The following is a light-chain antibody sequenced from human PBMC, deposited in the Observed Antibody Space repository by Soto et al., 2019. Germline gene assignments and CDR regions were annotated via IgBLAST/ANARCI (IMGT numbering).Light chain of an antibody. Sequence: DIVMTQSPLSLPVTPGEPASISCRSSQSLLHSNGYNYLDWYLQKPGQSPQLLIYLGSNRASGVPDXXSGSGSXXXXXXKISRVEAEDVXVYYCMQALQTPPDTFGQGTKLEIK. CDR2: LGS. CDR1: QSLLHSNGYNY. V-gene: IGKV2-28*01. CDR3: MQALQTPPDT. J-gene: IGKJ2*01.